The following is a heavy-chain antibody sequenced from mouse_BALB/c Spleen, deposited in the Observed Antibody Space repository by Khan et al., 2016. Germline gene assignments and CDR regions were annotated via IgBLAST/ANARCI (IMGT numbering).Heavy chain of an antibody. Sequence: EVKLLESGGGLVQPGGSLKLSCAASGFAFSRYWMNWVRQAPGKRLEWIGEINPDSSTINYTPSLKDKFIISRDNAKNTLYLQMRKVRSEDTALYYCARLYYYGCVDYWVQGTTLTVSP. D-gene: IGHD1-1*01. V-gene: IGHV4-1*02. J-gene: IGHJ2*01. CDR1: GFAFSRYW. CDR3: ARLYYYGCVDY. CDR2: INPDSSTI.